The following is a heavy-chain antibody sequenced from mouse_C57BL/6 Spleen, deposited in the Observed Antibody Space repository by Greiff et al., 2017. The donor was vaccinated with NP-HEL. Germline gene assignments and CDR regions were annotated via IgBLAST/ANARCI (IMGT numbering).Heavy chain of an antibody. CDR3: AREDYYGSPYFDY. V-gene: IGHV1-64*01. CDR1: GYTFTSYW. D-gene: IGHD1-1*01. CDR2: IHPNSGST. J-gene: IGHJ2*01. Sequence: QVQLQQPGAELVKPGASVTLSCKASGYTFTSYWMHWVKQRPGQGLEWIGMIHPNSGSTNYNEKFKSKATLTVDKSSSTAYMQLSSLTSEDSAVYYCAREDYYGSPYFDYWGQGTTLTVSS.